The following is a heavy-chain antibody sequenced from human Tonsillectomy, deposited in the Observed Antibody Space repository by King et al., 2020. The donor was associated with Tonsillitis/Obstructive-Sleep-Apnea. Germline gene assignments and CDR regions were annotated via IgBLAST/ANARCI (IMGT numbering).Heavy chain of an antibody. Sequence: VQLVESGGGLVQPGGSLRLSCSASGFTFSSYAMHWVRQAPGKGLEYVSAISSNGGSIYYADPAKGRFTISRDNSKNTLYLQMSSLRAEDTAVYYCARVGYYYYYGMEVWGQGTTVTVSS. CDR1: GFTFSSYA. CDR3: ARVGYYYYYGMEV. J-gene: IGHJ6*02. V-gene: IGHV3-64D*06. D-gene: IGHD3-16*01. CDR2: ISSNGGSI.